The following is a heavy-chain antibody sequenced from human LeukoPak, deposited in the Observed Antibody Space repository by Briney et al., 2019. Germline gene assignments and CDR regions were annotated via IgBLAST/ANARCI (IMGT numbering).Heavy chain of an antibody. D-gene: IGHD3-22*01. V-gene: IGHV3-30*02. CDR3: ARARYDSYAFDI. J-gene: IGHJ3*02. CDR1: GFTFSSYG. CDR2: IRYDGSNK. Sequence: GGSLRLSCAASGFTFSSYGMHWVRQAPGKGLEWVTFIRYDGSNKNYADSVKGRFTISRDNSQNTLYLQMNSLRAEDTAVYYCARARYDSYAFDIWGQGTMVTVSS.